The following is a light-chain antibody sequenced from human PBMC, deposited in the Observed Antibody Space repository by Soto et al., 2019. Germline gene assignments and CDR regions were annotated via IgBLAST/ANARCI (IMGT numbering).Light chain of an antibody. CDR3: CSRGGISPTYV. V-gene: IGLV2-23*02. J-gene: IGLJ1*01. Sequence: QSALTQPASVTGSPGQSIAISCTGTNSDVGSFNAVSWYQQDPGKAPKLIIYEVTKRPSGVSDRFSGSKSGNTASLTISGLRAEDEADYHCCSRGGISPTYVSGTGTKVTVL. CDR2: EVT. CDR1: NSDVGSFNA.